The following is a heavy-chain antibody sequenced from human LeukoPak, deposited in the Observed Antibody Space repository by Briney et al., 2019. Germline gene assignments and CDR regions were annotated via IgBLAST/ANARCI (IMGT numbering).Heavy chain of an antibody. D-gene: IGHD3-22*01. V-gene: IGHV3-11*01. Sequence: GGSLRLSCAASGFTFSDYYMSWIRQAPGKRLEWLAYISSGSSTIYYADSVKGRFTTSRDNAKNSLSLQMNSLRAEDTAVYYCARESSGYYDYWGQGTLVTVSS. CDR1: GFTFSDYY. CDR3: ARESSGYYDY. J-gene: IGHJ4*02. CDR2: ISSGSSTI.